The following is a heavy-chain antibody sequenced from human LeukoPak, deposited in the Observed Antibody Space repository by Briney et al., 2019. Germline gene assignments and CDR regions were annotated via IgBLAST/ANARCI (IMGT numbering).Heavy chain of an antibody. CDR2: IIAYNGHT. CDR1: GYAFGSYG. CDR3: ARGPGIAVAGVFDY. J-gene: IGHJ4*02. Sequence: ASVKVSFKASGYAFGSYGINWVRPAPGQGLEWMGWIIAYNGHTNYVQKMQGRVTMTTDTSTNTAYMELRSLRSDDTAVYYCARGPGIAVAGVFDYWGQGSLVSVSS. V-gene: IGHV1-18*04. D-gene: IGHD6-19*01.